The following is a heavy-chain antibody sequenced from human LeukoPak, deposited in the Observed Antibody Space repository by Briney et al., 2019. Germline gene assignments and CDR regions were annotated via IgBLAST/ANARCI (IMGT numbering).Heavy chain of an antibody. V-gene: IGHV3-23*01. J-gene: IGHJ4*02. CDR3: ARDKIVGATHFDY. D-gene: IGHD1-26*01. CDR2: ISGSGGST. Sequence: GGSLRLSCAASGFTFGSYAMSWVRQAPGKGLEWVSAISGSGGSTYYADSVKGRFTISRDNSKNTLYLQMNSLRAEDTALYYCARDKIVGATHFDYWGQGTLVTVSS. CDR1: GFTFGSYA.